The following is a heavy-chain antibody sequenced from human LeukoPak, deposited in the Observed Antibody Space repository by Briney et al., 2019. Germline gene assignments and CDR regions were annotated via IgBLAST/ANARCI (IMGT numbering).Heavy chain of an antibody. V-gene: IGHV3-21*01. CDR1: GFTFASYS. CDR2: ISSTGSYI. CDR3: AKTSLSDASGHYYYMDV. J-gene: IGHJ6*03. Sequence: NPGGSLRLSCAASGFTFASYSMNWVRQAPGRGLEWVSSISSTGSYIYYADSVKGRFTISRDNSQNTVSLQVNNLRTEDTALYYCAKTSLSDASGHYYYMDVWGKGTTVTVSS. D-gene: IGHD3-3*01.